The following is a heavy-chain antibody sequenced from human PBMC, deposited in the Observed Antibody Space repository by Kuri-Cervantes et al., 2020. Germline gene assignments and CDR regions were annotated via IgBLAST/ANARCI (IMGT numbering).Heavy chain of an antibody. CDR2: ISSSGSTI. J-gene: IGHJ4*02. V-gene: IGHV3-11*04. CDR3: AKDSTRSGAFDY. D-gene: IGHD7-27*01. Sequence: GESLKISCAASGFTFSDYYMSWIRQAPGKGLEWVSYISSSGSTIYYADSVKGRFTISRDNAKNSLYLQMNSLRAEDTAVYYCAKDSTRSGAFDYWGQGTLVTVSS. CDR1: GFTFSDYY.